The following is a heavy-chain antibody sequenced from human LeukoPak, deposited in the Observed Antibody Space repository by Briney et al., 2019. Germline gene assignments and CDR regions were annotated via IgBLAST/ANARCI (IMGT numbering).Heavy chain of an antibody. D-gene: IGHD2-2*01. CDR3: ARVTVPAASAFDY. CDR2: ISTGSGDI. V-gene: IGHV3-21*01. Sequence: GGSLRLSCAASGFTFSYYNMNWVRQAPGKGLEWVSSISTGSGDIYYADSVKGRFTISRDNAKNSLYPQMNSLRAEDTAIYYCARVTVPAASAFDYWGQGTRVTVSS. CDR1: GFTFSYYN. J-gene: IGHJ4*02.